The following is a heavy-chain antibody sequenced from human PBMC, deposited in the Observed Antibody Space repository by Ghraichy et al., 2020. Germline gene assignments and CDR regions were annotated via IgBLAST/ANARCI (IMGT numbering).Heavy chain of an antibody. CDR1: GFTFSTYS. D-gene: IGHD2-8*01. CDR3: ARLCTDGVCYPRDF. Sequence: LSLTCVASGFTFSTYSMNWVRQAPGKGLEWVSSISDSSNYIYYADSVKGRFTISRDNAKNSLYLQMNSLRAEDTAVYYCARLCTDGVCYPRDFWGQGTLVTVSS. CDR2: ISDSSNYI. J-gene: IGHJ4*02. V-gene: IGHV3-21*01.